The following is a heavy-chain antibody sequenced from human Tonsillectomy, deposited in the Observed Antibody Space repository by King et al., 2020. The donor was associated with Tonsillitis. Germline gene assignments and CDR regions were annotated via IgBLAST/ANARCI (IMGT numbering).Heavy chain of an antibody. J-gene: IGHJ3*02. D-gene: IGHD6-13*01. CDR1: GGSISSYN. CDR3: AGAPRTYSSSWYGDAFDI. CDR2: IYNSGST. V-gene: IGHV4-59*01. Sequence: QLQESGPGLVKPSETLSLTCTVSGGSISSYNWSWIRQPPGKGLEWIGYIYNSGSTNYNPSLKSRVTISVDTSNNQFSLKLSSVTAADTAVYYCAGAPRTYSSSWYGDAFDIWGQGTMVTVSS.